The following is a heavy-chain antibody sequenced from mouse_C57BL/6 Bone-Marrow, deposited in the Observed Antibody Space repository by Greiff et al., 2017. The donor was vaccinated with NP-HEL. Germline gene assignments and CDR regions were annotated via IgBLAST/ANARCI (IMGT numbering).Heavy chain of an antibody. CDR1: GYSITSGYY. V-gene: IGHV3-6*01. J-gene: IGHJ2*01. CDR2: ISYDGSN. D-gene: IGHD1-1*01. CDR3: ARGLITTGDFDY. Sequence: VQLKESGPGLVKPSQSLSLTCSVTGYSITSGYYWNWIRQFPGNKLEWMGYISYDGSNNYNPSLKNRISITRDTSKNQFFLKLNSVTTEDTATYYCARGLITTGDFDYWGQGTTLTVSS.